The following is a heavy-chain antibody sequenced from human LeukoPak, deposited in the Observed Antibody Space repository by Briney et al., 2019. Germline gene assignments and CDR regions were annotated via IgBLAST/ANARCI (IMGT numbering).Heavy chain of an antibody. Sequence: SETLSLTCVVYGGSFSGYYWSWIRQPPGKGLEWIGEINHSGSTNYNPSLKSRVTISVDTSKNQFSLKLSSVTAADTAVYYCARVTTPLYYYDSSGYRYWGQGTLVTVSS. CDR1: GGSFSGYY. J-gene: IGHJ4*02. CDR2: INHSGST. CDR3: ARVTTPLYYYDSSGYRY. D-gene: IGHD3-22*01. V-gene: IGHV4-34*01.